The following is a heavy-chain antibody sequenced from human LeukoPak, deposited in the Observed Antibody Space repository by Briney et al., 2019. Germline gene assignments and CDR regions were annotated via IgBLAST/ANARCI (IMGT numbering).Heavy chain of an antibody. V-gene: IGHV4-39*07. CDR3: ARLAGTGAAAGAFDY. D-gene: IGHD3/OR15-3a*01. Sequence: PSETLSLTCNVSGGSISSTSYYWGWIRQPPGKGLEWLGNIYYTGTTYYNPSLKSRVTISVDTSNNQFSLRLSSVTAADTAVYYCARLAGTGAAAGAFDYWGQGTLVTVSS. J-gene: IGHJ4*02. CDR1: GGSISSTSYY. CDR2: IYYTGTT.